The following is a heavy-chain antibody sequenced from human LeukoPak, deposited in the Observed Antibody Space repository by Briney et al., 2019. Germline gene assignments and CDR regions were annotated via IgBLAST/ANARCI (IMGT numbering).Heavy chain of an antibody. Sequence: ASVKVSYKASGYTFTVHYMHWVRQAPGQGLEWMGWIKPDTGVTYYAQNFQGRFTMTTDTSISTVYMELSSLRSDDTAVYYCARDNNWVPDYWSQGTLVTVSS. CDR3: ARDNNWVPDY. CDR1: GYTFTVHY. J-gene: IGHJ4*02. CDR2: IKPDTGVT. V-gene: IGHV1-2*02. D-gene: IGHD1-20*01.